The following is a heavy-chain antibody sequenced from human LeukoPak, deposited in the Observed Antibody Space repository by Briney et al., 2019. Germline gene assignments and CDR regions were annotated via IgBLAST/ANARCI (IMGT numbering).Heavy chain of an antibody. CDR2: IYYSGST. CDR1: GASISSHY. CDR3: ARERRDGYNHVDY. V-gene: IGHV4-59*11. J-gene: IGHJ4*02. D-gene: IGHD5-24*01. Sequence: PSETLSLTCSVSGASISSHYWSWIRQPPGKGLEWLGYIYYSGSTEYNPSLKSRITLSLDTSKNQLSLKLTSVTAADTALYYCARERRDGYNHVDYWGRGTLVTVSS.